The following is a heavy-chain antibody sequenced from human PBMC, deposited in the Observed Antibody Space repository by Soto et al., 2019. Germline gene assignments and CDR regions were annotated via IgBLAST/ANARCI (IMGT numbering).Heavy chain of an antibody. V-gene: IGHV4-34*01. CDR3: ARVRQYYYYGMDV. J-gene: IGHJ6*02. Sequence: ASETLSLTCAVYGGSFSGYYWSWIRQPPGKGLEWIGEINHSGSTNYNPSLKSRVTISVDTSKNQFSLKLSSVTAADTAVYYCARVRQYYYYGMDVWGQGTTVTVSS. CDR2: INHSGST. CDR1: GGSFSGYY.